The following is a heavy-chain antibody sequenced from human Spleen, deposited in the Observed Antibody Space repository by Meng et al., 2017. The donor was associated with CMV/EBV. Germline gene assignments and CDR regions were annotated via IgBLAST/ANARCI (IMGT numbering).Heavy chain of an antibody. Sequence: DSVKVSCKASGYTFTSYYMHWERQSPGQGLEWMGIINPSGGSTSYAQKFQGRVTMTRDTSTSTVYMELSSLRSEDTAVYYLARGGGHCSSTTCFTSSGYYYGMVVWGQGTTVTVSS. CDR3: ARGGGHCSSTTCFTSSGYYYGMVV. V-gene: IGHV1-46*01. CDR2: INPSGGST. CDR1: GYTFTSYY. D-gene: IGHD2-2*01. J-gene: IGHJ6*02.